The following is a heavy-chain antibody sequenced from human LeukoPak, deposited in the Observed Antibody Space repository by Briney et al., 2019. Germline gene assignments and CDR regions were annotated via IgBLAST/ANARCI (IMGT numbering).Heavy chain of an antibody. Sequence: GGSLRLFCAASGFTFSAYWMSWVRQAPGKGLEWVASIKQDGTEDYYVDSVKGRFTISRDNAKNSLFLQMNSLTAADTAVYYCANSRTSHGYWGQGTLVTVSS. CDR3: ANSRTSHGY. V-gene: IGHV3-7*01. CDR2: IKQDGTED. CDR1: GFTFSAYW. J-gene: IGHJ4*02. D-gene: IGHD1-26*01.